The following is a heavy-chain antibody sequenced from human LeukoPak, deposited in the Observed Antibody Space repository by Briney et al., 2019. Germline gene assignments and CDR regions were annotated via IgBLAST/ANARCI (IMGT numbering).Heavy chain of an antibody. V-gene: IGHV3-7*01. Sequence: GGSLRLSCAASGFTFSSYWMSWVRQAPGKGLEWVANIKQDGSEKYYADSVKGRFTISRDNAKNSLYLQMNSLRAEDTAVFYCARKYCTNGVCHNWFDPWGQGTLVTVSS. J-gene: IGHJ5*02. CDR2: IKQDGSEK. D-gene: IGHD2-8*01. CDR3: ARKYCTNGVCHNWFDP. CDR1: GFTFSSYW.